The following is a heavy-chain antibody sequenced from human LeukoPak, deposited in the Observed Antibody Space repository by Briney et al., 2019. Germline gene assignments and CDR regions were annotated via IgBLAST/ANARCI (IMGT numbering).Heavy chain of an antibody. J-gene: IGHJ6*03. D-gene: IGHD3-10*01. CDR1: GYTFTGYY. CDR2: ISAYNGNT. Sequence: ASVKVSCKASGYTFTGYYMHWVRQAPGQGLEWMGWISAYNGNTNYAQKLQGRVTMTTDTSTSTAYMELRSLRSDDTAVYYCARGSGSYNYYMDVWGKGTTVTISS. CDR3: ARGSGSYNYYMDV. V-gene: IGHV1-18*04.